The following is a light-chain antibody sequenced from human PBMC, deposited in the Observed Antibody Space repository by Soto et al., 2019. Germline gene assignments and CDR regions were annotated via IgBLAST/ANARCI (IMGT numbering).Light chain of an antibody. V-gene: IGKV3-11*01. CDR2: DAS. J-gene: IGKJ5*01. CDR1: QSVSSY. CDR3: QQRSDWPPIT. Sequence: EIVLTQSPATLSLSPGERATLSCRASQSVSSYLAWYQQKPGQAPRLLIYDASNRAPGIPARFSGSGSWTDFTLTISSLEPEDFVVYYCQQRSDWPPITFGQGTRLEIK.